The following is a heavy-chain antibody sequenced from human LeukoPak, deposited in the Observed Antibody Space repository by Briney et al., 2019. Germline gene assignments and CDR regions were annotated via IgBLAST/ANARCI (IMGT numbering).Heavy chain of an antibody. Sequence: SQTLSLTCTVSGGSISSGGYYWSWIRQHPGKGLEWIGYIYYSGSTYYNPSLKSRVTISVDTSKNQFSLKLSSVTAADTAVYYCARDSRSVGLVWGQGTTVTVSS. CDR2: IYYSGST. CDR1: GGSISSGGYY. J-gene: IGHJ6*02. V-gene: IGHV4-31*03. D-gene: IGHD1-26*01. CDR3: ARDSRSVGLV.